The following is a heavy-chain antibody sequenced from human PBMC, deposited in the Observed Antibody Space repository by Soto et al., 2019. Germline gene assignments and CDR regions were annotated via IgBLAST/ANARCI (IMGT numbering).Heavy chain of an antibody. CDR3: ARGDYYDTSGPFSDAFDI. D-gene: IGHD3-22*01. Sequence: GGSLRLSCAASGFTFNTYWMSWVRQAPGKGLEWVANIKPDGSEKWYVDSVKGRFTISRDNAKNSLYLQMNSLRVEDTAVYFWARGDYYDTSGPFSDAFDIWGQGTMVTVSS. CDR2: IKPDGSEK. CDR1: GFTFNTYW. J-gene: IGHJ3*02. V-gene: IGHV3-7*04.